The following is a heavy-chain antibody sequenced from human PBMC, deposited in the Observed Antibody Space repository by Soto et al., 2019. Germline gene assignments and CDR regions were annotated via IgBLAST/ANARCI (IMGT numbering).Heavy chain of an antibody. J-gene: IGHJ3*02. D-gene: IGHD2-15*01. CDR2: ISSSGSTI. Sequence: GGSLRLSCAASGFTFSDYYMSWIRQAPGKGLEWVSYISSSGSTIYYADSVKGRFTISRDNAKNSLYLQMNSLRAEDTAVYYCARNYCSGGLACAFDIWGQGTMVTVSS. CDR3: ARNYCSGGLACAFDI. CDR1: GFTFSDYY. V-gene: IGHV3-11*01.